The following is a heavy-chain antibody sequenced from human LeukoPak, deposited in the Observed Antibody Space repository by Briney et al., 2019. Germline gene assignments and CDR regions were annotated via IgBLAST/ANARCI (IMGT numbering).Heavy chain of an antibody. Sequence: PSQTLSLTCTVSGVSISSGHYYWSWIRRPPGKGLEWIGYIYQSGSTYYNPSLMSRVTISVDRSKTQFSLELSSVTAADTAVYYCTRTGEAGGYWGQGTLVTVSS. CDR3: TRTGEAGGY. V-gene: IGHV4-30-2*01. J-gene: IGHJ4*02. CDR2: IYQSGST. CDR1: GVSISSGHYY. D-gene: IGHD3-10*01.